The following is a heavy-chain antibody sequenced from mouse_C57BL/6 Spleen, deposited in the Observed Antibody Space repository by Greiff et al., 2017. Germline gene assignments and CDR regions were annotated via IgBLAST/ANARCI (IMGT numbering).Heavy chain of an antibody. CDR3: ARQYYGRSDRWYFDV. CDR2: ISSGSSTI. V-gene: IGHV5-17*01. D-gene: IGHD1-1*01. J-gene: IGHJ1*03. Sequence: EVKLVESGGGLVKPGGSLKLSCAASGFTFSDYGMHWVRQAPEKGLEWVAYISSGSSTIYYADTVKGRFTISRDNAKNTLYLQMTSLRSEDTAMYYCARQYYGRSDRWYFDVWGTGTTVTVSS. CDR1: GFTFSDYG.